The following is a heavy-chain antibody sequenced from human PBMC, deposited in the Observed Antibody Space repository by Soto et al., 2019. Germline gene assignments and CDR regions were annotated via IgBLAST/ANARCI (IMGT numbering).Heavy chain of an antibody. CDR1: GFTIRSYA. D-gene: IGHD1-1*01. V-gene: IGHV3-23*01. J-gene: IGHJ4*02. Sequence: LRLSCAASGFTIRSYAMSWVRQAPGKGLEWVSAISDRGDTTHYADSVKGRFTISRDTSKNTLYLQMNTLRVEDTAVYYCAKDKPGTTSFDYWGQGTLVTVSS. CDR3: AKDKPGTTSFDY. CDR2: ISDRGDTT.